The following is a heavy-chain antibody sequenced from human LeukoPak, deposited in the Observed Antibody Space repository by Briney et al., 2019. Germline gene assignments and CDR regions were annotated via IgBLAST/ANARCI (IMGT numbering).Heavy chain of an antibody. D-gene: IGHD3-3*01. CDR3: ARDRGDDFWGGFDY. J-gene: IGHJ4*02. Sequence: ASVKVSCKASGYTFTDYYIHWVLQAPGQGLEWMGWINPNSGAIDYAQRFQGRVTVTRDTSISTAYMQLSGLRSDDTAVYYCARDRGDDFWGGFDYWGQGTLVTVSS. V-gene: IGHV1-2*02. CDR2: INPNSGAI. CDR1: GYTFTDYY.